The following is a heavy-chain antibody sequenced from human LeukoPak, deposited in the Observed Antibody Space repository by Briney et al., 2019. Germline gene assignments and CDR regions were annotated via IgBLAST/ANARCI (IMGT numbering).Heavy chain of an antibody. J-gene: IGHJ3*02. D-gene: IGHD3-16*01. CDR1: GFTFNAYS. V-gene: IGHV3-48*01. Sequence: PGGSLRLSCVASGFTFNAYSMNWARQAPGKGLEWISYIRSRDGIVSYADSVKGRFTISTDTAKSSLFLQMNGLNADDTAVYYCVRDYVYAFDIWGQGTMVTVSS. CDR3: VRDYVYAFDI. CDR2: IRSRDGIV.